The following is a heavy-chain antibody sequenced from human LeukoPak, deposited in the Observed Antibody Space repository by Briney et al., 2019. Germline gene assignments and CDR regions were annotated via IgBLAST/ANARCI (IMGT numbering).Heavy chain of an antibody. Sequence: GGSLRLSCAASGCTFNTFNMNWVRQAPGKGLEWVSSITSGGDYIYYADSVKGRFTTSRDNAKNSLPLQLNSLRVEDTAVYYCARGHYDVLAASYKWTPDYWGQGTLVTVSS. CDR1: GCTFNTFN. V-gene: IGHV3-21*01. J-gene: IGHJ4*02. D-gene: IGHD3-9*01. CDR2: ITSGGDYI. CDR3: ARGHYDVLAASYKWTPDY.